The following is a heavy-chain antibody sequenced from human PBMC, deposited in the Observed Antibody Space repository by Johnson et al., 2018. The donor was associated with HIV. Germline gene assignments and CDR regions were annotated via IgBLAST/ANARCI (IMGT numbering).Heavy chain of an antibody. CDR1: GFTFSSYV. J-gene: IGHJ3*02. CDR2: ISGSGGST. V-gene: IGHV3-23*01. CDR3: ARHQVVDDAFDI. Sequence: VQLMESGGGVVQPGGSLRLSCAASGFTFSSYVMSWVRQALGKGLEWVSGISGSGGSTYFAGSVKGRFTISRDNSKNTVYLQMNSLRAEDTAVYYCARHQVVDDAFDIWGQGTMVTVSS. D-gene: IGHD5-12*01.